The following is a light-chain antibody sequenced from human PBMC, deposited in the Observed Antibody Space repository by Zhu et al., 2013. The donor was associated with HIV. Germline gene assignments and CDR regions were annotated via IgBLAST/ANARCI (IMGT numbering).Light chain of an antibody. CDR3: ATWDDSLNAAI. CDR2: GVN. V-gene: IGLV2-14*01. CDR1: RSDFRGSTF. J-gene: IGLJ2*01. Sequence: QSALTQPASVSGSPGQSITISCTGTRSDFRGSTFVSWYQQHPGKAPKVIIYGVNSRPSGISNRFSGSKSGNTASLTISGLQAEDGADYYCATWDDSLNAAIFGGGTKLTVL.